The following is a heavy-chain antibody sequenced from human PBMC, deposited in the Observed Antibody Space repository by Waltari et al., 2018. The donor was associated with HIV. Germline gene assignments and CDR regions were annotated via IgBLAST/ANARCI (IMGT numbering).Heavy chain of an antibody. V-gene: IGHV4-4*07. CDR3: ATSSYYDSSGYYYPFYYYYAMDV. J-gene: IGHJ6*02. CDR1: GGSISSYY. Sequence: QVQLQASGPGLVQPSETLSLTCTVSGGSISSYYWSWIRRPAGKGLEGSGRIYTSGSTNYNPSLKSRVTMSVDTSKNQFSLKLSSVTAADTAVYYCATSSYYDSSGYYYPFYYYYAMDVWGQGTTVTVSS. D-gene: IGHD3-22*01. CDR2: IYTSGST.